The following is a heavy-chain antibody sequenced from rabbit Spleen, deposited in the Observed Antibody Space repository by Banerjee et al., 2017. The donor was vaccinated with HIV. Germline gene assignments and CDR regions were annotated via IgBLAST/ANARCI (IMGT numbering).Heavy chain of an antibody. Sequence: EQLEESGGGLVKPEGSLTLTCKASGVSFSDKDVMCWVRQAPGKGLEWIACVNIVTGKSVYASWAKGRFTMSRTSSTTVTLQMTSLTAADTATYFCARGADYYTYGYADYTYGHLSLWGPGTLVTVS. CDR1: GVSFSDKDV. V-gene: IGHV1S45*01. J-gene: IGHJ6*01. CDR3: ARGADYYTYGYADYTYGHLSL. CDR2: VNIVTGKS. D-gene: IGHD6-1*01.